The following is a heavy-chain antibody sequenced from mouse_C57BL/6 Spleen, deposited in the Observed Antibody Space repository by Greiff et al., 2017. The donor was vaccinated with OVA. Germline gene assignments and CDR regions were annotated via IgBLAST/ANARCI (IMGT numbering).Heavy chain of an antibody. D-gene: IGHD1-1*01. CDR1: GFTFSSYA. CDR3: TRYYYGSSPYAMDY. Sequence: EVKLMESGEGLVKPGGSLKLSCAASGFTFSSYAMSWVRQTPEKRLEWVAYISSGGDYIYYADTVKGRFTISRDNARNTLYLQMSSLKSKDTAMYYCTRYYYGSSPYAMDYWGQGTSVTVSS. V-gene: IGHV5-9-1*02. J-gene: IGHJ4*01. CDR2: ISSGGDYI.